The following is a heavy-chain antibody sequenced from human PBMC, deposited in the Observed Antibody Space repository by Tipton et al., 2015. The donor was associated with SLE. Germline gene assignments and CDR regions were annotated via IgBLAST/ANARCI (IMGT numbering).Heavy chain of an antibody. V-gene: IGHV4-39*07. CDR3: ASGTLEWSHEPDY. Sequence: TLSLTCTVSGGSVSSDSHYWGWVRQPPGKGLEWIGEINHSGSPYYNPSLKSRVTISVNTSKNQFSLRLSSVTAADTAMFYCASGTLEWSHEPDYWGQGTLVTVSS. J-gene: IGHJ4*02. CDR1: GGSVSSDSHY. D-gene: IGHD3-3*01. CDR2: INHSGSP.